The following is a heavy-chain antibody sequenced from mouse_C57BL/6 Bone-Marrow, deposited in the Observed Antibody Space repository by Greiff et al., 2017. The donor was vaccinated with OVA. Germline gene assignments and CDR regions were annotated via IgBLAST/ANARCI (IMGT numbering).Heavy chain of an antibody. CDR3: AIYYSNWGFAMDY. D-gene: IGHD2-5*01. V-gene: IGHV1-81*01. CDR2: IYPRSGNT. J-gene: IGHJ4*01. Sequence: QVQLQQSGAELARPGASVKLSCKASGYTFTSYGISWVKQRTGQGLEWIGEIYPRSGNTYYNEKFKGKATLTADKSSSTAYMELRSLTSEDAAVYFCAIYYSNWGFAMDYWGQGTSVTVSS. CDR1: GYTFTSYG.